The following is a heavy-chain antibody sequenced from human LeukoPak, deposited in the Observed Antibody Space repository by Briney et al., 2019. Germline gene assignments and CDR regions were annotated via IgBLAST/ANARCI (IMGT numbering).Heavy chain of an antibody. J-gene: IGHJ4*02. V-gene: IGHV1-8*03. CDR2: MNPNSGNT. Sequence: ASVKVSCKASGGTFSSYDINWVRQATGQGLEWMGWMNPNSGNTGYAQKFQGRVTITRNTSISTAYMELSSLRSEDTAVYYCARKGDYFDYWGQGTLVTVSS. CDR3: ARKGDYFDY. CDR1: GGTFSSYD.